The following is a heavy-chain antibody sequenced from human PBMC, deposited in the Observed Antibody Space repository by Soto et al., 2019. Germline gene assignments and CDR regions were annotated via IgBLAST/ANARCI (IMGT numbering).Heavy chain of an antibody. J-gene: IGHJ4*02. V-gene: IGHV4-59*01. Sequence: LSLTCTVSGGSISSYYWSWIRQPPGKGLEWIGYIYYGGSTNYNPSLKSRVTISVDTSKNQFSLKLSSVTAADTAVYYCARASYSSSWYVYWGQGTLVTVS. CDR3: ARASYSSSWYVY. CDR2: IYYGGST. D-gene: IGHD6-13*01. CDR1: GGSISSYY.